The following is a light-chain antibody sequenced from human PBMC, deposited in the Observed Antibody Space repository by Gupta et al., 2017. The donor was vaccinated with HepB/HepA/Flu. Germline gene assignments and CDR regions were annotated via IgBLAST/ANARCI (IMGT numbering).Light chain of an antibody. J-gene: IGKJ3*01. CDR2: SAS. CDR3: QQRSSWPPFT. CDR1: ESIGSN. V-gene: IGKV3-11*01. Sequence: VVLAQSPVTLLLSTGERATLSCRPRESIGSNLAWYQQKPGQAPRLLIYSASKRPTDIAPRFSGSGAGTDVTLTITSLEPEDFALYYCQQRSSWPPFTFGPGTKVDF.